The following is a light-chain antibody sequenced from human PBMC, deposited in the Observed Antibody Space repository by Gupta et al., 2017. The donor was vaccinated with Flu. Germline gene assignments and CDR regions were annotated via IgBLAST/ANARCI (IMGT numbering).Light chain of an antibody. CDR3: QQDNSSPHT. CDR2: KAS. V-gene: IGKV1-5*03. Sequence: PFTLSASVGDRITIACRASQSIGDWLAWYQQKPERAPRLLIYKASTLDTGIPSRFSGSGSGTDFTLTISSLQSDDFATYCCQQDNSSPHTFGEGTKVEIK. CDR1: QSIGDW. J-gene: IGKJ2*01.